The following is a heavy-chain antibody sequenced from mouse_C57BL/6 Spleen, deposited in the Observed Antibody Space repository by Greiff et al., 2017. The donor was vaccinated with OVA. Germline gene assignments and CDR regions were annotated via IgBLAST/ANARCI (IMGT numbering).Heavy chain of an antibody. CDR2: INPNNGGT. CDR3: ARGRYYGEAY. D-gene: IGHD1-1*01. Sequence: EVKLVESGPELVKPGASVKMSCKASGYTFTDYNMHWVKQSHGKSLEWIGYINPNNGGTSYNQKFKGKATLTVNKSSSTAYMELRSLTSEDSAVYYCARGRYYGEAYWGQGTLVTVSA. CDR1: GYTFTDYN. J-gene: IGHJ3*01. V-gene: IGHV1-22*01.